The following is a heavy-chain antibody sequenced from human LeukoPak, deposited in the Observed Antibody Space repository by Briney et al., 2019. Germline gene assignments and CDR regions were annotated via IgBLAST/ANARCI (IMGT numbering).Heavy chain of an antibody. J-gene: IGHJ5*02. D-gene: IGHD1-20*01. CDR3: ARGEYNWNQYNWFDP. CDR1: GYTFTGYY. Sequence: ASVKVSCKASGYTFTGYYMHWVRQAPGQGLEWMGWINPNSGGTNYAQKFQGRVTMTRDTSISTAYMELSRLRSDDTAEYYCARGEYNWNQYNWFDPWGQGTLVTVSS. CDR2: INPNSGGT. V-gene: IGHV1-2*02.